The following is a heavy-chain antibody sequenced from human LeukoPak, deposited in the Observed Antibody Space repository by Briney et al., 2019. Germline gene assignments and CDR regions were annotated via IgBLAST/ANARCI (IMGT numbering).Heavy chain of an antibody. Sequence: GGSLRLSCAASGFTVSTNYMSWVRQAPGKGLEWVSVIYSGGSTCYTDSVKGRFTISRDSSKNTLYFQMNSLRAEDTAVYYCARVVRMAAGMNYYLDYWGQGTLVTVSS. CDR1: GFTVSTNY. D-gene: IGHD6-13*01. CDR2: IYSGGST. V-gene: IGHV3-53*01. CDR3: ARVVRMAAGMNYYLDY. J-gene: IGHJ4*02.